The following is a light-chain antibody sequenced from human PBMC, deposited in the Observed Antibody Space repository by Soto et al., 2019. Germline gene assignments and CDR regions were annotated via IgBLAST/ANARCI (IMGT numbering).Light chain of an antibody. J-gene: IGLJ3*02. Sequence: QPVLTQPPSASGTPGQRVTVGCSGSSSNIGGNTVNWYQQLPGTAPTLLIYNNDQRPSGVPDRFSGSKSGTSASLAISGLQSEDEADYYCAAWDDSLNGRWVFGGGTKLTVL. CDR3: AAWDDSLNGRWV. V-gene: IGLV1-44*01. CDR2: NND. CDR1: SSNIGGNT.